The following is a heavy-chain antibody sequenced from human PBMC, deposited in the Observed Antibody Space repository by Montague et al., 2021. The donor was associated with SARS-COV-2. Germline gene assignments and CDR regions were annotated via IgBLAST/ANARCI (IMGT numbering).Heavy chain of an antibody. J-gene: IGHJ2*01. CDR1: GASMRTYY. CDR2: ISNSGIT. CDR3: ARDLGWGRWYIDV. D-gene: IGHD1-26*01. Sequence: SETLSLTCSVSGASMRTYYWTWIRESPGRGLERIGYISNSGITNYNPSLKSRATISLDTSKTQFSLKLTSVTTPDTALYYCARDLGWGRWYIDVWGRGTLVTVSS. V-gene: IGHV4-59*01.